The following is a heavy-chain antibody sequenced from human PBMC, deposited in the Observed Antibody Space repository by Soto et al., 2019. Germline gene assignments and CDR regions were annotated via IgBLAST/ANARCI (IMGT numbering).Heavy chain of an antibody. CDR1: GSTFTSSY. Sequence: DSVNVSRKASGSTFTSSYVHWVRQAPGQGLEWMGIINPSGGSTSYAQKFQGRVTMTRDTSTSTVYMELSSLRSEDTAVYYCAREPHYDSSCPYPVYYYGMDVWGQGTTVTVSS. CDR3: AREPHYDSSCPYPVYYYGMDV. D-gene: IGHD3-22*01. CDR2: INPSGGST. V-gene: IGHV1-46*01. J-gene: IGHJ6*02.